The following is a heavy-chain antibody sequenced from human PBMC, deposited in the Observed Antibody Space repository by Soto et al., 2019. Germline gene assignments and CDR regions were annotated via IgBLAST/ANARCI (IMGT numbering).Heavy chain of an antibody. V-gene: IGHV3-73*01. D-gene: IGHD4-17*01. CDR2: IRSKASSYAT. CDR3: TLPGDYGDYGGWYFDL. Sequence: EVQLVESGGGLVQPGGSLKLSCAASGFTFSGSAMHWVRQASGKGLEWVGRIRSKASSYATAYTESVKGRFTVSRDDSKNTAYLQMNSLKTEDTAGYYCTLPGDYGDYGGWYFDLWGLGTLVTVSS. CDR1: GFTFSGSA. J-gene: IGHJ2*01.